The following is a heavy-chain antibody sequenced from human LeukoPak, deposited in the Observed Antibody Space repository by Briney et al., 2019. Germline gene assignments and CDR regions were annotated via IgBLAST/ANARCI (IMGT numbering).Heavy chain of an antibody. CDR1: GFTFSNAW. CDR3: TKNWTDVLGYFDY. D-gene: IGHD1-1*01. J-gene: IGHJ4*02. CDR2: IKSKTDGGTT. V-gene: IGHV3-15*01. Sequence: GGSLRLSCAASGFTFSNAWMSWVRQAPGKGLEWVGRIKSKTDGGTTDYAAPVKGRFTISRDDSKNTLYLQMNSLKTGDTAVYYCTKNWTDVLGYFDYGGKGPWVTVPS.